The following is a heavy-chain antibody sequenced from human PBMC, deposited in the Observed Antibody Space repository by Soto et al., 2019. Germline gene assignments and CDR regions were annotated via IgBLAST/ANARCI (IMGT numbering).Heavy chain of an antibody. CDR2: ISPKNGNT. CDR1: GYSFSTYD. V-gene: IGHV1-18*04. CDR3: ATSYDTGFDP. D-gene: IGHD3-9*01. Sequence: ASVKVSCKASGYSFSTYDISWLRQAPGQGPEWMGRISPKNGNTNYAQSFQDRVTMTADTSSSTAYMELRGLRSDDTANYYCATSYDTGFDPWGQGTLVTVSS. J-gene: IGHJ5*02.